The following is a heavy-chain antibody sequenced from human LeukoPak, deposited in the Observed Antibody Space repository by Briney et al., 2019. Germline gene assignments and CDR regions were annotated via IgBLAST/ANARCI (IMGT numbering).Heavy chain of an antibody. CDR2: ISSGSSHT. CDR1: GFTFSSYA. CDR3: AREDFTVTGAFDY. J-gene: IGHJ4*02. D-gene: IGHD4-17*01. V-gene: IGHV3-21*01. Sequence: PGGSLRLSCAASGFTFSSYAMNWVRQAPGKGLEWVSFISSGSSHTFYADSVKGRFTISRDNAKNSLYLQMNSLRAEDTAVYFCAREDFTVTGAFDYWGQGTLVTVSS.